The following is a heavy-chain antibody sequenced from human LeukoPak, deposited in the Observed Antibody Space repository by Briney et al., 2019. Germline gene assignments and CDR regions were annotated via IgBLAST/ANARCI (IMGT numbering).Heavy chain of an antibody. CDR2: INPNSGGT. V-gene: IGHV1-2*02. Sequence: ASVKVSCKASGYTFTGYYMHWVRQAPGQGLEWMGWINPNSGGTNYAQKFQGRVTMTRDTSISTAYMELSRLRSDDTAVYYCVSIAAAGTDWFDPWGQGTLVTVSS. J-gene: IGHJ5*02. CDR3: VSIAAAGTDWFDP. D-gene: IGHD6-13*01. CDR1: GYTFTGYY.